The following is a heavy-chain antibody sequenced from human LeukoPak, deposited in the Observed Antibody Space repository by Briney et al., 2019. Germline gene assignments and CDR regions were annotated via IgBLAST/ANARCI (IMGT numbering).Heavy chain of an antibody. Sequence: GRSLRLSCAASGFTFSTYVIHCVRQAPGKGLEWVALIWHDGSNKYYGDSVKDRFTISRDNSKNTLYPQMDSLRDEDTAVYYCARDRGYTYGHPLDYWGQGTLVTVSS. J-gene: IGHJ4*02. V-gene: IGHV3-33*01. D-gene: IGHD5-18*01. CDR3: ARDRGYTYGHPLDY. CDR2: IWHDGSNK. CDR1: GFTFSTYV.